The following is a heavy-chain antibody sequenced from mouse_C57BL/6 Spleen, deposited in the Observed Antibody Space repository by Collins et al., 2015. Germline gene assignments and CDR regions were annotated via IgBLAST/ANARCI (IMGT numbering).Heavy chain of an antibody. CDR2: ISYSGST. D-gene: IGHD2-4*01. Sequence: DKLEYMGYISYSGSTYYNPSLKSRISITRDTSKNQYYLQLNSVTTEDTATYYCATMITTYYFDYWGQGTTLTVSS. CDR3: ATMITTYYFDY. V-gene: IGHV3-8*02. J-gene: IGHJ2*01.